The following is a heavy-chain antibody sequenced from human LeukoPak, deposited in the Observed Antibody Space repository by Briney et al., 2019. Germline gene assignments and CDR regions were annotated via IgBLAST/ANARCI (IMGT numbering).Heavy chain of an antibody. CDR1: GFTVSSYE. D-gene: IGHD3-10*01. J-gene: IGHJ4*02. Sequence: PGGSLRLSCAASGFTVSSYEMNWVRQAPGKGLEWVSYISSSGSTIYYADSVKGRFTISRDNAKNTLYLHMNSLRAEDTAMYYCARDVAGAGSHWGQGTLVTVSS. V-gene: IGHV3-48*03. CDR2: ISSSGSTI. CDR3: ARDVAGAGSH.